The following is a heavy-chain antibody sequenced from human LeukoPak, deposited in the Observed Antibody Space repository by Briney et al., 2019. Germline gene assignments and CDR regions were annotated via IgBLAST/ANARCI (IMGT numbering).Heavy chain of an antibody. V-gene: IGHV1-2*02. CDR1: GYSFTAYY. CDR3: ARGTYYDSSAYSGVRLFDY. D-gene: IGHD3-22*01. Sequence: ASVKVSCKASGYSFTAYYMHWVRQAPGQGLEWMGWINPNSGGTNYAQKFQGRVTMTGDTSISTAYMELTRLTSDDTAVYYCARGTYYDSSAYSGVRLFDYWGQGTLVTVSS. J-gene: IGHJ4*02. CDR2: INPNSGGT.